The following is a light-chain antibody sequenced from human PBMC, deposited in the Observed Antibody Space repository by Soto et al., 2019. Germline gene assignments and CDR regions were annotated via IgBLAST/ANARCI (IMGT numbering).Light chain of an antibody. V-gene: IGKV3-15*01. CDR3: QQYNNWPPT. CDR2: GIS. Sequence: EIVMTQSPATLSVSPGERATLTCRASQSVSSSLAWYQQKPGQAPRLLIYGISTRATGIPIRLSGSGSGTEFTLTISSLQSEDFAVYYCQQYNNWPPTFGQGTKVEIK. J-gene: IGKJ1*01. CDR1: QSVSSS.